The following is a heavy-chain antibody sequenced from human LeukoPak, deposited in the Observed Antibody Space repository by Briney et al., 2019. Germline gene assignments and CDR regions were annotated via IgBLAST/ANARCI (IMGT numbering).Heavy chain of an antibody. CDR2: ISWNSGSI. CDR3: AKDSPQITPTGDFDK. D-gene: IGHD4-17*01. J-gene: IGHJ4*02. V-gene: IGHV3-9*01. Sequence: PGGSLRLSCAASGFTFDDYAMHWVRQAPGKGLEWVSGISWNSGSIGYADSVKGRFTISRDNAKNTLSLQMNSLRVEDTAVYFCAKDSPQITPTGDFDKWGQGTLVTVSS. CDR1: GFTFDDYA.